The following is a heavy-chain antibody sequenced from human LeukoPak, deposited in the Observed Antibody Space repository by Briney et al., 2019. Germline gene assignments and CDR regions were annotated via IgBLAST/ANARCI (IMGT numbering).Heavy chain of an antibody. V-gene: IGHV3-74*01. D-gene: IGHD3-10*01. CDR1: GFTFSSYW. J-gene: IGHJ4*02. CDR3: ARNGGKWTMVRGDGFYFDY. CDR2: INPDGSTT. Sequence: PGGSLKLSCAASGFTFSSYWMHWVRQAPGKGLVWVSRINPDGSTTTYADSVKGRFTISRDNSKNTLYLQMNSLRAEDTAVYYCARNGGKWTMVRGDGFYFDYWGQGTLVTVSS.